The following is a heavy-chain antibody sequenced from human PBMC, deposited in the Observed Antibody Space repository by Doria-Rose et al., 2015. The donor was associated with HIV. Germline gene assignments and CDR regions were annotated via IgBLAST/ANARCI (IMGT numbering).Heavy chain of an antibody. J-gene: IGHJ4*02. CDR1: GFTFDDYA. D-gene: IGHD3-9*01. CDR3: AKVGRRLTGYQPYFDY. V-gene: IGHV3-9*01. Sequence: VQLQESGGGLVQPGRSLRLSCAASGFTFDDYAMHWVRQAPGKGLEWVSRIYWNSGSIGYADSVKGRFTISRDNAKNSLYLQMSSLRGEDTALYYCAKVGRRLTGYQPYFDYWGQGTLVTVSS. CDR2: IYWNSGSI.